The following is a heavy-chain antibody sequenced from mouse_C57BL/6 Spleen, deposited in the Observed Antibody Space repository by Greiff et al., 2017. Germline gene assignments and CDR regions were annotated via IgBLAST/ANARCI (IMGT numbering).Heavy chain of an antibody. Sequence: QVQLQQSGPELVKPGASVKISCKASGYAFSSSWMNWVKQRPGKGLEWIGRIYPGDGDTNYNGKFKGKATLTADKSSSTAYMQRSSLTAEDSAVYCGARAIPTVVNWCADGGQGTRDTVSA. D-gene: IGHD1-1*01. J-gene: IGHJ3*01. CDR3: ARAIPTVVNWCAD. CDR2: IYPGDGDT. CDR1: GYAFSSSW. V-gene: IGHV1-82*01.